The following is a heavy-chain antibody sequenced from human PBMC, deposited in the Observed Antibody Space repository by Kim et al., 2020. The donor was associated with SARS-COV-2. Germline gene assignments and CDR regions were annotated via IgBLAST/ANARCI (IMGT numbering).Heavy chain of an antibody. CDR1: GFTFSSYD. J-gene: IGHJ3*02. CDR2: IGTAGDP. D-gene: IGHD3-22*01. V-gene: IGHV3-13*05. CDR3: ARAMRSNAFYI. Sequence: GGSLRLSCAASGFTFSSYDMHWVRQAKGKGLEWVSAIGTAGDPYYPGSVKGRFTISRENAKNSLYLQMNSLRAGDTAVYYCARAMRSNAFYIWGQGTMVTVSS.